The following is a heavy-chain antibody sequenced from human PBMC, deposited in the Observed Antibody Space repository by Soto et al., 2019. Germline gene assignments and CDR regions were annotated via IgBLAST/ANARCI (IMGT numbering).Heavy chain of an antibody. Sequence: PSETLSLTCTVSGGSISSYYWSWIRQPPGKGLEWIGYIYYSGSTNYNPSLKSRVTISVDKSKNQFSLKLSSVTAADTAAYYCARGVITFGGVIVMYQYFDYWGQGTLVTSPQ. D-gene: IGHD3-16*02. V-gene: IGHV4-59*12. CDR2: IYYSGST. J-gene: IGHJ4*02. CDR3: ARGVITFGGVIVMYQYFDY. CDR1: GGSISSYY.